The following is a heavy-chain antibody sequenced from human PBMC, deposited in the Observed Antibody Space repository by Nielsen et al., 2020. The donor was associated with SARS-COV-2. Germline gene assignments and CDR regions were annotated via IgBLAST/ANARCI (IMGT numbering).Heavy chain of an antibody. D-gene: IGHD2-15*01. Sequence: WVRQAPGQGLEWMGIINPSGGSTSYAQKFQGRVTITADKSTSTAYMELSSLRSEDTAVYYCARDKEGYCSGGSCYPPETWGQGTLVTVSS. V-gene: IGHV1-46*01. CDR2: INPSGGST. CDR3: ARDKEGYCSGGSCYPPET. J-gene: IGHJ5*02.